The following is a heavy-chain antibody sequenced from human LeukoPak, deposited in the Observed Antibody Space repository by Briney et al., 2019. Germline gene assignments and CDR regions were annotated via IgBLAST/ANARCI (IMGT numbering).Heavy chain of an antibody. Sequence: GESLKISCKGSGYSFTSYWIGWVRQMPGKGLEWMAIINPGGSDTRYSPSFQGQVIISADKSITTAYLQWSSLKPSDTATYYCARQPHNRYGMDVWGQGTTVTVSS. CDR1: GYSFTSYW. D-gene: IGHD5-24*01. CDR2: INPGGSDT. V-gene: IGHV5-51*01. J-gene: IGHJ6*02. CDR3: ARQPHNRYGMDV.